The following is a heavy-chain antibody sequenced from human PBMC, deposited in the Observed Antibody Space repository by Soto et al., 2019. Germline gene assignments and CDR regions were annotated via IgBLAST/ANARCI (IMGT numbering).Heavy chain of an antibody. CDR2: TSYDGSLK. Sequence: GGSLRLSCAASGFTFSSYGMHWVRQAPGKGLEWVAITSYDGSLKYYADSVKGRFTISRDNSKSALYLQMNGLRPEDTAVYYCAKDFKVSGSYYGSLNYYYGMDVWGQGTTVTVSS. V-gene: IGHV3-30*18. D-gene: IGHD3-10*01. J-gene: IGHJ6*02. CDR3: AKDFKVSGSYYGSLNYYYGMDV. CDR1: GFTFSSYG.